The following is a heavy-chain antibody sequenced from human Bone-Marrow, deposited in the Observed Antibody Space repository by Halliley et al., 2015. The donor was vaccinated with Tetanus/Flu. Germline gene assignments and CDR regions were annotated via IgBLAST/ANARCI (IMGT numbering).Heavy chain of an antibody. CDR3: ARAYGYGDYQTTFDY. V-gene: IGHV1-46*01. CDR2: IHPSGGTP. D-gene: IGHD4-17*01. Sequence: VIHPSGGTPSHAQNFQGRVTMTRDTSTSTVYMELSSLRSKDTAVYYCARAYGYGDYQTTFDYWGQGTLVPVSS. J-gene: IGHJ4*02.